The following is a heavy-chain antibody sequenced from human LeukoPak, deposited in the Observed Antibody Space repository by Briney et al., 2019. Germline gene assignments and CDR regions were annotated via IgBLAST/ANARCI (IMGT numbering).Heavy chain of an antibody. V-gene: IGHV4-59*01. CDR3: TRTTPGSGWYDY. Sequence: SETLSLTCTVSGVSISSYYWSWIRQPPGKGLEWIGYISYSGITNYNPSLKSRVTISVDTSKKQISLRLSSVTAADTAVYYCTRTTPGSGWYDYWGQGTLVTVSS. J-gene: IGHJ4*02. CDR1: GVSISSYY. D-gene: IGHD6-19*01. CDR2: ISYSGIT.